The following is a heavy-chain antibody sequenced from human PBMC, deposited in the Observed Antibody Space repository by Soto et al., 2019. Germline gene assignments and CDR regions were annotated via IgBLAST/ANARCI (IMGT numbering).Heavy chain of an antibody. CDR1: GYTFTSYG. CDR3: ARDGDSESYCGVPDAFDI. J-gene: IGHJ3*02. D-gene: IGHD1-26*01. CDR2: ISAYNGNT. Sequence: GASVKVSCKASGYTFTSYGISWVRQAPGQGLEWMGWISAYNGNTNYAQKLQGRVTMTTDTSTSTAYMELRSLRSDDTAVYYCARDGDSESYCGVPDAFDIWGQGTMVTVSS. V-gene: IGHV1-18*01.